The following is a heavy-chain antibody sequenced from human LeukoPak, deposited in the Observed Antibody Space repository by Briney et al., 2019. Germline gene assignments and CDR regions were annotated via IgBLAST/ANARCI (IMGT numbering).Heavy chain of an antibody. J-gene: IGHJ5*02. Sequence: PSETLSLTCTVSGGSISSYYWSWIRQPPGKGLEWIGYIYYSGSTNYNPSLKSRVTISVDTSKNQFSLKLSSVTAADTAVYYCARCSTSHINLWFDPWGQGTLVTVSS. V-gene: IGHV4-59*01. CDR1: GGSISSYY. D-gene: IGHD2-2*01. CDR3: ARCSTSHINLWFDP. CDR2: IYYSGST.